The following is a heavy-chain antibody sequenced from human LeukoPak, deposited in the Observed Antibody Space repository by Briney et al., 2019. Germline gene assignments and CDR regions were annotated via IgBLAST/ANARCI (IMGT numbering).Heavy chain of an antibody. CDR1: GGTFSTYT. V-gene: IGHV1-69*05. D-gene: IGHD6-13*01. Sequence: SVKVSCKPSGGTFSTYTVSWVRQAPGQGLEWMGGIIPIFGTAKYAQKFQGRVTITTDESTSTAYMELSSLRSEDTAVYYCARVVFVQQLAIDYWGQGTLVTVSS. J-gene: IGHJ4*02. CDR3: ARVVFVQQLAIDY. CDR2: IIPIFGTA.